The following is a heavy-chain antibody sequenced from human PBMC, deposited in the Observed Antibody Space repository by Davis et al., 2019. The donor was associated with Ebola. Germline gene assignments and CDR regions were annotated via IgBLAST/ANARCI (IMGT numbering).Heavy chain of an antibody. CDR2: ISAYNGNT. J-gene: IGHJ5*02. V-gene: IGHV1-18*04. Sequence: ASVKVSCKASGYTFTSYGISWVRQAPGQGLEWMGWISAYNGNTNYAQKLQGRVTMTTDTSTSTAYMELRSLRSDDTAVYYCARDFSGRKDPNVYPDSSGYEVWFDPWGQGTLVTVSS. D-gene: IGHD3-22*01. CDR1: GYTFTSYG. CDR3: ARDFSGRKDPNVYPDSSGYEVWFDP.